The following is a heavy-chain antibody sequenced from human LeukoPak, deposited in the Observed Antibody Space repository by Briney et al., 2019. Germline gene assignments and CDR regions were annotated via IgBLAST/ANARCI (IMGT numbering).Heavy chain of an antibody. Sequence: ASVKVSCKASGYTFTGYYMHWVRQAPGQGLEWMGWINPNSGGTNYAQKFQGRVTMTRDTSISTAYMELSSLRSEDTAVYYCARARTIFGVVPMDVWGKGTTVTVSS. J-gene: IGHJ6*03. CDR1: GYTFTGYY. CDR3: ARARTIFGVVPMDV. V-gene: IGHV1-2*02. CDR2: INPNSGGT. D-gene: IGHD3-3*01.